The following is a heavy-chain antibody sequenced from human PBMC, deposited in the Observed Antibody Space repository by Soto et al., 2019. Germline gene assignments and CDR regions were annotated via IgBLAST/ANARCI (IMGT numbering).Heavy chain of an antibody. J-gene: IGHJ4*02. CDR2: IIPIFGTA. V-gene: IGHV1-69*13. CDR3: ARGIGYSGYDSAVDY. D-gene: IGHD5-12*01. Sequence: GASVKVSCKASGGTFSSYAISWVRQAPGQGLEWMGGIIPIFGTANYAQKFQGRVTITADESTSTAYMELSSLRSEDMAVYYCARGIGYSGYDSAVDYWGQGTLVTVSS. CDR1: GGTFSSYA.